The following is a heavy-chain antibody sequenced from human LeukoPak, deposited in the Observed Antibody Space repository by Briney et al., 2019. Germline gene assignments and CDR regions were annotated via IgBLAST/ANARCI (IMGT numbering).Heavy chain of an antibody. J-gene: IGHJ4*02. Sequence: SPETLSLTCTVSGGSISGGYWSWIRQPPGRGLEWIGYVYTSGSTNYNPSLKSRVTISVDTSKSQFALKLSSVTAADTAVYYCAKSYFDYSTYYSYYFNLWGQGALVTVSS. CDR3: AKSYFDYSTYYSYYFNL. CDR2: VYTSGST. D-gene: IGHD4-11*01. CDR1: GGSISGGY. V-gene: IGHV4-4*09.